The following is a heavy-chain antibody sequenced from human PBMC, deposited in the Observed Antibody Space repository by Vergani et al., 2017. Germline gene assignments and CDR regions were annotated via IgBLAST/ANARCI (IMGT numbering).Heavy chain of an antibody. Sequence: QVQLVESGGGVVQPGRSLRLSCAASGFTFSSYGMHWVRQAPGKGLEWVAVISYDGSNKYYAESVKGRFTISRDNSKNTLYLQMNSLRAEDTAVYYCAKDPHYGSGRRYYYYYYGMDVWGQGTTVTVSS. CDR3: AKDPHYGSGRRYYYYYYGMDV. D-gene: IGHD3-10*01. J-gene: IGHJ6*02. CDR1: GFTFSSYG. V-gene: IGHV3-30*18. CDR2: ISYDGSNK.